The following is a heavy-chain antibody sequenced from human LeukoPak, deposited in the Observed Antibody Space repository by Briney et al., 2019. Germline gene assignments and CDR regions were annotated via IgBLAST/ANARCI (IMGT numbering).Heavy chain of an antibody. Sequence: PGGSLRLSCAASGFTFSSYGMHWVRQAPGEGLEWVAHIGYDGSKKYYSDSVKGRFTISRDNSKNTLYLQMNSLRAEDTAVYYCARDGESGQWLYYFDYWGQGTLVTVSS. CDR3: ARDGESGQWLYYFDY. J-gene: IGHJ4*02. CDR2: IGYDGSKK. CDR1: GFTFSSYG. V-gene: IGHV3-30*02. D-gene: IGHD6-19*01.